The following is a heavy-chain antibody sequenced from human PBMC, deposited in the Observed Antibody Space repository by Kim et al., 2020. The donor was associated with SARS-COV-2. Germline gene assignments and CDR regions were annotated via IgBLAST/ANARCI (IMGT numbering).Heavy chain of an antibody. Sequence: SETLSLTCTVSGGSISSSSYYWGWIRQPPGKGLEWIGSIYYSGSTYYNPSLKSRVTISVDTSKNQFSLKLSSVTAADTAVYYWSASAPTPFPLVSCENSPSDTSSVAVGCLAQDFLPRLD. J-gene: IGHJ3*02. CDR1: GGSISSSSYY. V-gene: IGHV4-39*01. CDR2: IYYSGST. CDR3: SASAPTPFPLVSCENSPSDTSSVAVGCLAQDFLPRLD. D-gene: IGHD6-25*01.